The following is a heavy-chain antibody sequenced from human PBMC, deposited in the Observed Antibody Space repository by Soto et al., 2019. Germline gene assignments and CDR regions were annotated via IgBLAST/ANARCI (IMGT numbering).Heavy chain of an antibody. CDR1: GGTFSSYT. CDR3: ARGGDNGGFDY. CDR2: IIPILGIA. J-gene: IGHJ4*02. V-gene: IGHV1-69*02. D-gene: IGHD4-17*01. Sequence: QVQLVQSGAEVKKPGSSVKVSCKASGGTFSSYTISWVRQAPGQGLEWMGRIIPILGIANYAQKFQGRVTSTADKAASTAYMELSSLRSEDTAVYSCARGGDNGGFDYWGQGTLVTVSS.